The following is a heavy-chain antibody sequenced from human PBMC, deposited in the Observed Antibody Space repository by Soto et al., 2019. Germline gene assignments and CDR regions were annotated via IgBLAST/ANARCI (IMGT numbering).Heavy chain of an antibody. CDR3: ARYRREAVAGYTLDN. V-gene: IGHV4-59*01. Sequence: LSLTCTVSGGSISSNYWTWIRQPPGKGLEWIGYVYNSGSTNYNPSLKSRVTISEDTSKSQFSLKVNSMTAADTAVYYCARYRREAVAGYTLDNWGQGMLVTVSS. CDR1: GGSISSNY. J-gene: IGHJ4*02. D-gene: IGHD6-13*01. CDR2: VYNSGST.